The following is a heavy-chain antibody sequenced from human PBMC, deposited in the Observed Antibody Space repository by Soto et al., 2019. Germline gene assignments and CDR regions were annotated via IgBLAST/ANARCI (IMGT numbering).Heavy chain of an antibody. CDR1: GGSISSYY. CDR2: IYYSGST. Sequence: LSLTCTVSGGSISSYYWSWIRQPPGKGLEWIGYIYYSGSTNYNPSLKSRVTISVDTSKNQFSLKLSSVTAADTAVYYCARVSWMAAESYYFDYWGQGTLVTVSS. V-gene: IGHV4-59*01. CDR3: ARVSWMAAESYYFDY. J-gene: IGHJ4*02. D-gene: IGHD6-13*01.